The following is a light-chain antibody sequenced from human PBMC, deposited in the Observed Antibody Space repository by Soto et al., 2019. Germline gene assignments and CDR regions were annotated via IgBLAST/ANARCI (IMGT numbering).Light chain of an antibody. V-gene: IGKV3-20*01. CDR3: QPYGSSPPYT. CDR2: GAS. CDR1: QSVSSNY. Sequence: EIVLTQSPGTLSLSPGERATLSCRASQSVSSNYLAWYQQKPGQAPRLLIYGASSRATGIPDRFSGSGSGTDFTLTVSRLEPEDFAVYYCQPYGSSPPYTFGQGTKLEIK. J-gene: IGKJ2*01.